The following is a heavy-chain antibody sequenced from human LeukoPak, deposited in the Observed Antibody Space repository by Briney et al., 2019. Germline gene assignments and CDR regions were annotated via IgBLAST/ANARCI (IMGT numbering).Heavy chain of an antibody. CDR1: GXIFXXDA. V-gene: IGHV3-23*01. CDR3: AKWGDYDILTGYYASDY. D-gene: IGHD3-9*01. J-gene: IGHJ4*01. CDR2: XXCLVVGT. Sequence: AXSGXIFXXDAMSWVWQAPGKGLEWVXXXXCLVVGTSSPPSVKGLFTLSRYDPLNTLYLQMNTLRVEHTAVYFCAKWGDYDILTGYYASDYWGHGTLVTVSS.